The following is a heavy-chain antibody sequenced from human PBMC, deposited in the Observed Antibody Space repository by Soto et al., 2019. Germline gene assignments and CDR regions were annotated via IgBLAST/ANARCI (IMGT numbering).Heavy chain of an antibody. V-gene: IGHV3-33*01. CDR2: IWYDGSNK. Sequence: GGSLRLSCAASGFTFSSYGMHWVRQAPGKGLEWVAVIWYDGSNKYYADSVKGRFTISRDNSKNTLYLQMNSLRAEDTAVYYCAGDEDTYSGYDSDFDYWGQGTLVTVSS. D-gene: IGHD5-12*01. CDR1: GFTFSSYG. J-gene: IGHJ4*02. CDR3: AGDEDTYSGYDSDFDY.